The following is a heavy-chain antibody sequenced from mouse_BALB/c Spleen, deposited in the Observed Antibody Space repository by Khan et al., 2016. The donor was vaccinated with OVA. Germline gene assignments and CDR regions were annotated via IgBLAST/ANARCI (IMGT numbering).Heavy chain of an antibody. CDR3: ARRNYGGYTFAY. CDR1: GYTFTDYY. CDR2: ISPGSGDT. Sequence: QVQLKESGAELARPGASVKLSCKASGYTFTDYYINWVKQRTGQGLEWIGEISPGSGDTYYTERFKGKATLTADKSSSTAYMQLSSLTSEAYAVYFCARRNYGGYTFAYWGQGTLVTVSA. D-gene: IGHD1-2*01. J-gene: IGHJ3*01. V-gene: IGHV1-77*01.